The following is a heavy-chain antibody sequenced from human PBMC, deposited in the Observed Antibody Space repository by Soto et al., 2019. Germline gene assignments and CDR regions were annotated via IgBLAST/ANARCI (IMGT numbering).Heavy chain of an antibody. V-gene: IGHV4-59*08. J-gene: IGHJ2*01. CDR2: LYYSGST. CDR1: CGSISSYY. Sequence: QVQLQESGPGLVKPSETLSLTCTVSCGSISSYYWSWIRQPPGKGLEWIGYLYYSGSTNYNPSLKSRVTISVDTSKNQFSLKLSSVTAADTAVYYCARFNWYFDLWGRGTLVTVSS. CDR3: ARFNWYFDL.